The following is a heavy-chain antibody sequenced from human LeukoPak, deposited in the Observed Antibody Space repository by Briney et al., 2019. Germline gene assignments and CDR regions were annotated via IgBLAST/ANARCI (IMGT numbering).Heavy chain of an antibody. CDR1: GFTFSSHW. CDR3: VRDANWGSDY. CDR2: INKDGSEK. D-gene: IGHD7-27*01. V-gene: IGHV3-7*01. J-gene: IGHJ4*02. Sequence: GGSLRLSCEASGFTFSSHWMRWARQAPGKGLEWVADINKDGSEKKYVDSVKGRFSISRDNAENSLYLQMNSLRADDTAVYYCVRDANWGSDYWGQGTLVTVSS.